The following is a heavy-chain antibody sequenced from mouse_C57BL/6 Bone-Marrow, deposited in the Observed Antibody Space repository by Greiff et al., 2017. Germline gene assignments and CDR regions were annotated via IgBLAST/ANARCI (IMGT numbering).Heavy chain of an antibody. D-gene: IGHD1-1*01. CDR1: GYTFTSYW. CDR3: AREFITTGVAHWYFDV. V-gene: IGHV1-72*01. CDR2: IDPNSGGT. J-gene: IGHJ1*03. Sequence: VQLQQPGAELVKPGASVKLSCKASGYTFTSYWMHWVKQRPGRGLEWIGRIDPNSGGTKYNEKFKSKATLTVDKPSSTAYMQLSSLTSEDSAVYYCAREFITTGVAHWYFDVWGTGTTVTVSS.